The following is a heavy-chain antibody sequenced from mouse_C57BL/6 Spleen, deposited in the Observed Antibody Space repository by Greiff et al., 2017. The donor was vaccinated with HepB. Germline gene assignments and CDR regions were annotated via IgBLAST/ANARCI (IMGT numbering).Heavy chain of an antibody. CDR2: IDPETGGT. CDR3: TNYGSSPYYFDY. Sequence: VKLQQSGAELVRPGASVTLSCKASGYTFTDYEMHWVKQTPVHGLEWIGAIDPETGGTAYNQKFKGKAILTADKSSSTAYMELRSLTSEDSAVYYCTNYGSSPYYFDYWGQGTTLTVSS. V-gene: IGHV1-15*01. D-gene: IGHD1-1*01. CDR1: GYTFTDYE. J-gene: IGHJ2*01.